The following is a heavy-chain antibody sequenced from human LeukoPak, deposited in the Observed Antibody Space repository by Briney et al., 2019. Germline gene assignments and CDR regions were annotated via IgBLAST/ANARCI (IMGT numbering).Heavy chain of an antibody. V-gene: IGHV4-34*01. J-gene: IGHJ4*02. Sequence: SETLSLSCGVYGGSFSGYYLTWIRQPPGKGLEWIGEIDHSGSTNYIPSLKSRVTTSLDTSKNQFSLKLTSVTAADTAVYYCAGGATPVVFWGQGTLVTVSS. CDR2: IDHSGST. CDR3: AGGATPVVF. D-gene: IGHD2-15*01. CDR1: GGSFSGYY.